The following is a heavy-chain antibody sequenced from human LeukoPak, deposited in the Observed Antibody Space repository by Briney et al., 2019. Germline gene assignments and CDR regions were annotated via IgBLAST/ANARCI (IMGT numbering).Heavy chain of an antibody. D-gene: IGHD3-10*01. J-gene: IGHJ5*02. CDR2: IYTSGST. V-gene: IGHV4-4*07. CDR3: ARDVGYGSGSYYNQYNWFDP. Sequence: SETLSLTCTVSGGSISSYYWSWIRQPAGKGLEWIGRIYTSGSTNYNPSLKSRVTMSVDTSKNQFSLKLSSVTAADTAVYYCARDVGYGSGSYYNQYNWFDPWGQGTLVTVSS. CDR1: GGSISSYY.